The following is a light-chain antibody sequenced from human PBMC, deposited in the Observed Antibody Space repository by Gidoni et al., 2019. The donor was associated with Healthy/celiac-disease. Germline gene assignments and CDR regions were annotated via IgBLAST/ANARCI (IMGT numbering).Light chain of an antibody. CDR3: QQRSNWPPIT. J-gene: IGKJ5*01. V-gene: IGKV3-11*01. CDR1: QSVSSY. CDR2: DAS. Sequence: DIVSTQSPSTLSSPPGERATLSCRASQSVSSYLAWYQQKPGQAPRPLIYDASNRATSIPARFSGSGSGTDFSLTISSLEPEDVAVYYCQQRSNWPPITFGQGTRLEIK.